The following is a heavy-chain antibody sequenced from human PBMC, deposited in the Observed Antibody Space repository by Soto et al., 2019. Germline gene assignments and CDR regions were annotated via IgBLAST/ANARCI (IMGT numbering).Heavy chain of an antibody. CDR3: ARDPPPPDY. CDR1: GYTLASYA. CDR2: ISAYNGNT. Sequence: GASVKVSCTASGYTLASYAISWMRQAPGQGLEWMGWISAYNGNTNYAQKLQGRVTMTTDTSTSTAYMELRSLRSDDTAVYYCARDPPPPDYWGQGTLVPVSP. J-gene: IGHJ4*02. V-gene: IGHV1-18*01.